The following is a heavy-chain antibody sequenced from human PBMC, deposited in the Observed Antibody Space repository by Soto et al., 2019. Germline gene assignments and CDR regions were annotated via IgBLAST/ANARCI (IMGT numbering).Heavy chain of an antibody. CDR2: INHSGST. CDR1: GGSFSGYY. D-gene: IGHD3-10*01. Sequence: QVQLQQWGAGLLKPSETLSLTCAVYGGSFSGYYWSWIRQPPGKGLEWIGEINHSGSTNYNPSLKSRVTISVDTSKNQFSLKLSSVTAADTAVYYCARYPGYRRSGSYYPHWGQGTLVTVSS. J-gene: IGHJ4*02. CDR3: ARYPGYRRSGSYYPH. V-gene: IGHV4-34*01.